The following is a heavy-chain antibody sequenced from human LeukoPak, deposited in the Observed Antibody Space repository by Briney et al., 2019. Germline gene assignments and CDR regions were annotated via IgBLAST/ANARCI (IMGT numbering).Heavy chain of an antibody. J-gene: IGHJ6*02. CDR1: GFTFSSYA. D-gene: IGHD3-9*01. CDR2: LFHSGTT. V-gene: IGHV4-4*02. Sequence: SLRLSCAASGFTFSSYAMHWVRQPPGKGLVWIGELFHSGTTNYNPTLKSRVTISADKSKNQFSLRLTSVTAADTAVYYCARENILRYFDLWGQGTTVTVSS. CDR3: ARENILRYFDL.